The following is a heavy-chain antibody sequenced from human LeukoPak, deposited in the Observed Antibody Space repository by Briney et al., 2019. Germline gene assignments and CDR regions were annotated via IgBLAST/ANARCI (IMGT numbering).Heavy chain of an antibody. CDR2: IYSGGST. D-gene: IGHD1-1*01. J-gene: IGHJ6*02. Sequence: GGSLRLSCAASGFTVSSNYMSWVRQAPGKGLEWVSVIYSGGSTYYADSVKGRFTISRDNSKNTLYLQMNSLRAEDTAVYYCARDHQNVHYYYYGMDVWGQGTTVTVSS. CDR3: ARDHQNVHYYYYGMDV. CDR1: GFTVSSNY. V-gene: IGHV3-66*01.